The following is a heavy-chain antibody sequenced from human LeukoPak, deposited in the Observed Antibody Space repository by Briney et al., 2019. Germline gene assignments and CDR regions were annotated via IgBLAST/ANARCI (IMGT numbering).Heavy chain of an antibody. Sequence: PSETLSLTCTVSGGSISSGGYYWSWSRQHPGKGLEWIGYIYYSGSTNYNPSLKSRVTISVDTYKNQFSLKMSSVTAADTAVYYCARLGYCSSTSCYGGAFDIWGQGTMVTVSS. V-gene: IGHV4-61*08. CDR3: ARLGYCSSTSCYGGAFDI. D-gene: IGHD2-2*01. CDR1: GGSISSGGYY. CDR2: IYYSGST. J-gene: IGHJ3*02.